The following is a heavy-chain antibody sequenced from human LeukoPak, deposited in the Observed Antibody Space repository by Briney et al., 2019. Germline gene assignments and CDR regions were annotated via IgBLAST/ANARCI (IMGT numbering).Heavy chain of an antibody. V-gene: IGHV3-30-3*01. D-gene: IGHD6-19*01. J-gene: IGHJ4*02. CDR3: ARGIDSSGWYGFDY. CDR2: ISYDGSNK. Sequence: GGSLRLSCAASGFTFSSYAMHWVRQAPGKGLEWVAVISYDGSNKYYADSVKVRFTISRDNSKNTLYLQMNSLRAEDTAVYYCARGIDSSGWYGFDYWGQGTLVTVSS. CDR1: GFTFSSYA.